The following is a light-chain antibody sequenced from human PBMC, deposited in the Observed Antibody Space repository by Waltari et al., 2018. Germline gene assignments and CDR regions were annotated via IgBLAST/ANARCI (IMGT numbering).Light chain of an antibody. V-gene: IGKV1-5*03. J-gene: IGKJ2*01. CDR2: QSA. CDR1: QSIDDW. CDR3: QEYNTNDYT. Sequence: DIQMTQSPSTLSASVGDTVIITCQASQSIDDWLAWYQQKPGGVPKLLIYQSAYLETGVPTRFSGSGSGTGFTLTIHSLQPEDFATYYCQEYNTNDYTFGQGTKLEIK.